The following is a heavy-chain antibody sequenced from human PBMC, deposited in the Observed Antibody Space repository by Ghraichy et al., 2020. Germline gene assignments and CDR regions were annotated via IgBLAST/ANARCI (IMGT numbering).Heavy chain of an antibody. V-gene: IGHV3-7*01. J-gene: IGHJ4*02. D-gene: IGHD1-7*01. Sequence: GGSLRLSCAASGFTFSSYWMSWVCQAPGKGLEWVANIKQDGSEKYYVDSVKGRFTISRDNAKNSLYLQMNSLRAEDTAVYYCAREGGYNWNYRRFDYWGQGTLVTVSS. CDR3: AREGGYNWNYRRFDY. CDR2: IKQDGSEK. CDR1: GFTFSSYW.